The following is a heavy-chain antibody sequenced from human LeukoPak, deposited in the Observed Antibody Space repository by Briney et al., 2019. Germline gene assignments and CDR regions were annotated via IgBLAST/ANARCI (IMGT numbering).Heavy chain of an antibody. J-gene: IGHJ4*02. Sequence: GGSLRLSCAASGFTFSSYWMYWVRQAPGKGLEWVASIKQDESERYYGDSVKGRFTISRDNAKNTLWLQMHSLRAEDTAVYYCARDSVKNQLEPFWFDFWGQGTLVTVSS. V-gene: IGHV3-7*01. CDR1: GFTFSSYW. D-gene: IGHD1-1*01. CDR3: ARDSVKNQLEPFWFDF. CDR2: IKQDESER.